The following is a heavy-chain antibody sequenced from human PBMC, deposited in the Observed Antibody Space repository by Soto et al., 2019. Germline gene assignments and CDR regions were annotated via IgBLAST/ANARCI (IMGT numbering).Heavy chain of an antibody. Sequence: PGGSLRLSCAASGFSLTSYHMSWVRQAPGKGLEGVSVIYSGGYTAYGDSVKGRFTISRDNSKNTLYLQMNSLRADDTAVYYCARDADSSGLHYWGQGILVTVSS. CDR2: IYSGGYT. CDR3: ARDADSSGLHY. V-gene: IGHV3-53*01. CDR1: GFSLTSYH. D-gene: IGHD6-19*01. J-gene: IGHJ4*02.